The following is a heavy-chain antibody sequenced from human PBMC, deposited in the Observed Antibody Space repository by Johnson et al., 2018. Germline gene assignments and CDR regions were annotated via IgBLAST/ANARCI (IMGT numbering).Heavy chain of an antibody. Sequence: VQLVESGGGLVQTGGSLRLACAASGFTVSSNYMSWVRQAPGKGLEWVSVIHSGGSTYYADSVKGRFTIHRDNSKNKLYLQMNSLRAEDTAVYYFASSPPGKEYYYYYYYMGVWGKGTTVTVSS. CDR3: ASSPPGKEYYYYYYYMGV. CDR1: GFTVSSNY. D-gene: IGHD1-14*01. CDR2: IHSGGST. V-gene: IGHV3-66*01. J-gene: IGHJ6*03.